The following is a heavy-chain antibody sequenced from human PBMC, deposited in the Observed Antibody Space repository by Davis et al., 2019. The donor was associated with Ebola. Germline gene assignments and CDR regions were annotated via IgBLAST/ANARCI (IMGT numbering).Heavy chain of an antibody. CDR1: GFSVSANY. CDR3: ARDLRYFDWLYINCMDV. D-gene: IGHD3-9*01. Sequence: GESLKISCAASGFSVSANYMSWVRQAPGKGLEWVANIKQDGSEKYYVDSVKGRFTISRDNAKNSLYLQMNSLRAEDTAVYYCARDLRYFDWLYINCMDVWGQGTTVTVSS. CDR2: IKQDGSEK. J-gene: IGHJ6*02. V-gene: IGHV3-7*01.